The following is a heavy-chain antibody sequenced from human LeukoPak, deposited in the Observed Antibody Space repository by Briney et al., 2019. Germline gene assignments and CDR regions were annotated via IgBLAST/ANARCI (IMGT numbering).Heavy chain of an antibody. CDR3: ARAPLLDYGDYDYYYMDV. Sequence: PSETLSLTCTVSGGSISSYYWSWIRQPAGKGLEWIGRIYTSGSTNYNPSFKTRVTMSVDTSKKQFSLKVSSVTAADTAMYYCARAPLLDYGDYDYYYMDVWGKGTTVTVSS. CDR2: IYTSGST. D-gene: IGHD4-17*01. V-gene: IGHV4-4*07. J-gene: IGHJ6*03. CDR1: GGSISSYY.